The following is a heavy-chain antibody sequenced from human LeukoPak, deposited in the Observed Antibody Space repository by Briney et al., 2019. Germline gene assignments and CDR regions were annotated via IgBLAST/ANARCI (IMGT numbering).Heavy chain of an antibody. CDR2: IYYSGST. CDR3: ARKEIYPTWFDP. J-gene: IGHJ5*02. Sequence: SETLSLTCTVAGGSISSYYWSWIRQPPGKGLELIGYIYYSGSTNYNPSLKSRVTISVDTSKNQFSLKLYSVTAADTAVYYCARKEIYPTWFDPWGQGTLVTVSS. CDR1: GGSISSYY. V-gene: IGHV4-59*08.